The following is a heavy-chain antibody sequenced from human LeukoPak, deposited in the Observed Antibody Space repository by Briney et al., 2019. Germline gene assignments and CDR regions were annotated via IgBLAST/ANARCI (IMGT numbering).Heavy chain of an antibody. V-gene: IGHV1-18*01. Sequence: ASVKVSCKASGYTFTRYDITWVRQAPGQGLEWMGWISAYNGNTKYAQKVQGSVTMTTDTSTSTAHMELRSLRSDDTAVYYCARSQYDCIWGNYRNPDYWGQGTLVTVSS. J-gene: IGHJ4*02. CDR3: ARSQYDCIWGNYRNPDY. CDR2: ISAYNGNT. D-gene: IGHD3-16*02. CDR1: GYTFTRYD.